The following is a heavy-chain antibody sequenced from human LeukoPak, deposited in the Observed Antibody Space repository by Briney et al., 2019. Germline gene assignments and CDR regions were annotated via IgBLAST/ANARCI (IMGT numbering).Heavy chain of an antibody. CDR2: IWYDGSNK. CDR1: GFTFSNYG. CDR3: AREGPRGNSQFDY. V-gene: IGHV3-33*01. J-gene: IGHJ4*02. D-gene: IGHD2/OR15-2a*01. Sequence: PGRSLRLSCAASGFTFSNYGMHWVRQAPGKGLEWVALIWYDGSNKYYTDSVKGRLTISRDNSKDTLFLQMNSLRAEDPAVYYCAREGPRGNSQFDYWGQGTLVTVSS.